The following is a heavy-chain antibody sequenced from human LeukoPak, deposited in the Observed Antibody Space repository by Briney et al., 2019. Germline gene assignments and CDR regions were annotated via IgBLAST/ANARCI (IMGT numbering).Heavy chain of an antibody. D-gene: IGHD3-10*01. CDR3: AKDDGSGTTDY. Sequence: GGSLRLSCAAPGFTFSSYAMNWVRQAPGKGLEWVSAISGSGGSTYYADSVKGRFTISRDNSKNTLYLQMKSLRADDTAVYYCAKDDGSGTTDYWGQGTLVTVSS. V-gene: IGHV3-23*01. J-gene: IGHJ4*02. CDR2: ISGSGGST. CDR1: GFTFSSYA.